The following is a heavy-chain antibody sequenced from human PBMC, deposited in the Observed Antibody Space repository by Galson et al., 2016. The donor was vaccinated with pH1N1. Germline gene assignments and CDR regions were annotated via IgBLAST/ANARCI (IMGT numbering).Heavy chain of an antibody. CDR1: ADTFNSYG. J-gene: IGHJ5*02. CDR2: LNPNSGGT. D-gene: IGHD3-10*01. V-gene: IGHV1-2*02. CDR3: ATGSGNSWFDP. Sequence: SVKVSCKASADTFNSYGITWVLQAPGQGLQWMGWLNPNSGGTKYAQNFQDKIILTRDTSIDTAYMELSGLTSDDTALYFCATGSGNSWFDPWGQGTLVTVSS.